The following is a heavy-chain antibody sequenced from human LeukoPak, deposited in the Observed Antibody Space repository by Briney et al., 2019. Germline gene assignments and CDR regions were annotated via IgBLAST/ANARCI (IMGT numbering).Heavy chain of an antibody. Sequence: GGSLRLSCAASGFTFSTYAMHWVRQAPGKGLEWVAVISRDGSNKYYAESVKGRFTVSRDNSKNTLYLQMSDLTSDDTAVYYCVRGGSPTVTLEYWGQGTLVTVSS. CDR2: ISRDGSNK. J-gene: IGHJ4*02. D-gene: IGHD4-17*01. V-gene: IGHV3-30-3*01. CDR3: VRGGSPTVTLEY. CDR1: GFTFSTYA.